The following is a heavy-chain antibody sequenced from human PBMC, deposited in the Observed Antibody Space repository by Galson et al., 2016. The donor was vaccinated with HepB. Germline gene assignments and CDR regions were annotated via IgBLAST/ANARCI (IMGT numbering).Heavy chain of an antibody. D-gene: IGHD5/OR15-5a*01. V-gene: IGHV3-74*01. CDR1: GFTFSNDW. J-gene: IGHJ2*01. Sequence: SLRLSCAGSGFTFSNDWMHWVRQAPGKGLMWVSRIDSDGSRITYAESVKGRFTISRDNSKNTLYLHMNSLIAEDTAVYYCVCLEPRDWSFDLWGRGTLVTVSS. CDR3: VCLEPRDWSFDL. CDR2: IDSDGSRI.